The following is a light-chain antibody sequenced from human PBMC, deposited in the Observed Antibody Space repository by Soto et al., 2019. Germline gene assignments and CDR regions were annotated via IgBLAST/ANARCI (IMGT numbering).Light chain of an antibody. CDR3: QQRSNWPPT. Sequence: EVVFTQSPATLILSPGERATLSCRASQSVSSYLAWYQQKPGQAPRLLIYDASNRATGIPARFSGSGSGTDFTLTISSLEPEDFAVYYCQQRSNWPPTFGQGTRLEIK. V-gene: IGKV3-11*01. CDR2: DAS. J-gene: IGKJ5*01. CDR1: QSVSSY.